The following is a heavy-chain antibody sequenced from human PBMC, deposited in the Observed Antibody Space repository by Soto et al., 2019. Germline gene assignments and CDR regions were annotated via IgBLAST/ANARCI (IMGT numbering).Heavy chain of an antibody. CDR3: ATYYAILTGYTFDY. CDR1: SDSISSSHW. D-gene: IGHD3-9*01. J-gene: IGHJ4*02. CDR2: IYHSGST. Sequence: QVQLQESGPGLVKPSGTLSLTCAVSSDSISSSHWWSWLRQPPGKGLEWIGEIYHSGSTNYNPSLKRRVTISVDKSKNQFALKLSSVTAADTGVYYCATYYAILTGYTFDYWGQGTLVTVSS. V-gene: IGHV4-4*02.